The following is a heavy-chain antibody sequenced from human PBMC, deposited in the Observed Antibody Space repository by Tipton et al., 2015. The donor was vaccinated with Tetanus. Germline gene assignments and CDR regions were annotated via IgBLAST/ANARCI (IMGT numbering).Heavy chain of an antibody. D-gene: IGHD2-2*01. V-gene: IGHV3-74*01. Sequence: QLVQSGGGLVKPGGSLRLSCAAPGFTFSTYWIHWVRQAPGKGLMWVSRINGHGTNTAYADSVKGRFTISRDNAKSTLYLQMNSLRAEDTAVYYCARDSPDILLVPAVWGQGTLVTVSS. J-gene: IGHJ4*02. CDR1: GFTFSTYW. CDR2: INGHGTNT. CDR3: ARDSPDILLVPAV.